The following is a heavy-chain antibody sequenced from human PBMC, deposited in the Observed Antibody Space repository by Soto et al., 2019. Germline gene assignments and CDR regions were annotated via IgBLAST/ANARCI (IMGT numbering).Heavy chain of an antibody. V-gene: IGHV3-23*01. J-gene: IGHJ6*02. CDR1: GFTFSSYA. CDR3: AKDQVAVAGMLFYGYYGMDV. CDR2: ISGSGGST. Sequence: GGSLRLSCAASGFTFSSYAMSWVRQAPGKGLKWVSAISGSGGSTYYADSVKGRFTISRDNSKNTLYLQMNSLRAEDTAVYYCAKDQVAVAGMLFYGYYGMDVWGQGTTVTVSS. D-gene: IGHD6-19*01.